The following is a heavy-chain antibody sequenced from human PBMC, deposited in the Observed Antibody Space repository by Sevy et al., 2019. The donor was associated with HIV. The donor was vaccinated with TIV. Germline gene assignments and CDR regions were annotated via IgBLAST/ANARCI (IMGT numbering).Heavy chain of an antibody. V-gene: IGHV3-30-3*01. CDR1: GFTFNRYS. CDR3: ALERLSSDVAEYFQN. J-gene: IGHJ1*01. D-gene: IGHD1-1*01. CDR2: ISFDATNK. Sequence: WGCLRLSCAASGFTFNRYSMHWVRQAPGKGLEWVATISFDATNKHYPDSVKGRFTISRDNFQNSLFLQIDSLRPEDTAVYYCALERLSSDVAEYFQNWGQGTLVVVSS.